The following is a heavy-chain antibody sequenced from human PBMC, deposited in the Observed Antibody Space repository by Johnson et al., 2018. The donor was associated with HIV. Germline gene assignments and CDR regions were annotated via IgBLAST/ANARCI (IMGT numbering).Heavy chain of an antibody. CDR2: IYSGGST. V-gene: IGHV3-66*01. CDR3: ARERQSGGGDADAFDI. J-gene: IGHJ3*02. D-gene: IGHD1-26*01. Sequence: MLLVESGGGLVQPGGSLRLSCAASGFTVSSNYMSWVRQAPGKGLEWVSVIYSGGSTYYADSVKGRFTISRDNSKNTVYLQMHSLRAEERAGYYCARERQSGGGDADAFDIWGQGTMVIVSS. CDR1: GFTVSSNY.